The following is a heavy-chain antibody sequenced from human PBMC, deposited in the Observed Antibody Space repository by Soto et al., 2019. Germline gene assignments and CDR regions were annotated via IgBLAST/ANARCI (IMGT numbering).Heavy chain of an antibody. V-gene: IGHV3-53*01. Sequence: PGGSLRLSCAASGFSVSNNCMSRVRQAPGRGLEWVSVIYRSGSTYHADSVKGRFTISRDNSKNTVNLQMNSLRAEDTAVYYCARGPYESSGYSFDYWGQGTLVTVSS. D-gene: IGHD3-22*01. J-gene: IGHJ4*02. CDR2: IYRSGST. CDR1: GFSVSNNC. CDR3: ARGPYESSGYSFDY.